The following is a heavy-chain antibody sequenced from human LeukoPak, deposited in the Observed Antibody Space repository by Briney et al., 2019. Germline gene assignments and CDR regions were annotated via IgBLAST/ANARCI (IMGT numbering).Heavy chain of an antibody. CDR2: IIPILGIA. CDR3: ARARYFDWLASPYYFDY. V-gene: IGHV1-69*04. CDR1: GGTFSSYA. J-gene: IGHJ4*02. D-gene: IGHD3-9*01. Sequence: SVKVSCKASGGTFSSYAISWVRQAPGQGLEWMGRIIPILGIANYAQKFQGRVTITADESTSTAYMELSSLRSEDTAVYYCARARYFDWLASPYYFDYWGQGTLVTISS.